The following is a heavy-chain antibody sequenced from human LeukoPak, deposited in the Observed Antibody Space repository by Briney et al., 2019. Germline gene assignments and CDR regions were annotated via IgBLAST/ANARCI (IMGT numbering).Heavy chain of an antibody. J-gene: IGHJ4*02. V-gene: IGHV1-2*02. CDR3: ARADILTGYYTFDY. D-gene: IGHD3-9*01. Sequence: ASVKVSRKASGYTFTSYGISWVRQAPGQGLEWMGWINPNSGGTNYAQKFQGRVTMTRDTSISTAYMELSRLRSDDTAVYYCARADILTGYYTFDYWGQGTLVTVSS. CDR2: INPNSGGT. CDR1: GYTFTSYG.